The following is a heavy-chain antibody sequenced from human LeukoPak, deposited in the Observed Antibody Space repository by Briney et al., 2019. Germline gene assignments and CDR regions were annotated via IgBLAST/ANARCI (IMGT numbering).Heavy chain of an antibody. D-gene: IGHD5-24*01. CDR3: ARSAASLQFRAEYFQH. J-gene: IGHJ1*01. CDR1: GYTFTSYG. V-gene: IGHV1-18*01. CDR2: ISAYNGNT. Sequence: ASVKVSCKASGYTFTSYGISWVRQAPGQGLEWMGWISAYNGNTNYAQKLQGRVTMTTDTSTSTAYMELRSLRSDDTAVYYCARSAASLQFRAEYFQHWGQGTLVTVSS.